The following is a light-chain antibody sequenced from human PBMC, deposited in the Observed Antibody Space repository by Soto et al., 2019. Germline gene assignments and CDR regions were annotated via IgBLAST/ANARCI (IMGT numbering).Light chain of an antibody. CDR3: TSFAPGRIYV. Sequence: QSALTQPASVSGSPGQSSTISCSGTSSDIGAYDYVSWYQQHPGRAPKLIIYEVSHRFSGLSYRFSGSKSGNTASLTISGLQAEYEGDYDCTSFAPGRIYVFGSGTKLTVL. CDR1: SSDIGAYDY. V-gene: IGLV2-14*03. J-gene: IGLJ1*01. CDR2: EVS.